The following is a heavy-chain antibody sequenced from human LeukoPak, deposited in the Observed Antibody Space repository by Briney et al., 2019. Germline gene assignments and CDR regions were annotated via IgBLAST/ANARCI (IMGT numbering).Heavy chain of an antibody. V-gene: IGHV3-21*01. CDR1: GFTFSSYS. D-gene: IGHD3-22*01. CDR3: ARELKYYDSSGYYPGPFDY. J-gene: IGHJ4*02. Sequence: AGGSLRLSCAASGFTFSSYSMNWVRQAPGKGLEWVSSISSSGSYIYYADSVKGRFTISRDNAKNSLYLQMNSLRAEDTAVYYCARELKYYDSSGYYPGPFDYWGQGTLVTVSS. CDR2: ISSSGSYI.